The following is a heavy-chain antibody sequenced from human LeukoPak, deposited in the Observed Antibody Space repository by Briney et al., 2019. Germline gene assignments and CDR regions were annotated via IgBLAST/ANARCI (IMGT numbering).Heavy chain of an antibody. J-gene: IGHJ4*02. D-gene: IGHD6-13*01. CDR1: GGSFSGYY. V-gene: IGHV4-34*01. CDR3: AATYSSSWPDY. CDR2: INHSGST. Sequence: SSETLSLTCAVYGGSFSGYYWSWIRQPPGKGLEWIGEINHSGSTNYNPSLKSRVTISVDTSKNQFSLKLSSVTAADTAVYYCAATYSSSWPDYWGQGTLVTVSS.